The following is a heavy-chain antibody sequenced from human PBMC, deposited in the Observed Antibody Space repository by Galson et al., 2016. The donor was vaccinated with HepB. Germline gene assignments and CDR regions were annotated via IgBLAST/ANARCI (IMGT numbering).Heavy chain of an antibody. D-gene: IGHD1-1*01. CDR1: GFTFSDYY. V-gene: IGHV3-11*01. Sequence: SLRLSCAASGFTFSDYYMSWIRQAPGKGPEWLSDIDKSGTATYYLDSVKGRFTMSRDHAKNSRYLQINSLRADDTAVYYRARASWYTFDTWGQVTMVTVSS. CDR3: ARASWYTFDT. CDR2: IDKSGTAT. J-gene: IGHJ3*02.